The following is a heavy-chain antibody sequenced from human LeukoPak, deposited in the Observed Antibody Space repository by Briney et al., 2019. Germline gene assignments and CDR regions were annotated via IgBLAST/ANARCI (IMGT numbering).Heavy chain of an antibody. CDR3: ARKDGDI. CDR2: IYYSGST. V-gene: IGHV4-59*12. CDR1: GGSISNYY. J-gene: IGHJ3*02. Sequence: SETLSLTCTVSGGSISNYYWSWIRQPPGKGLEWIGYIYYSGSTYYNPSLKSRVTMSVDSSKNQFSLKVSSVTAADTAVYYCARKDGDIWGQGTMVTVSS. D-gene: IGHD5-24*01.